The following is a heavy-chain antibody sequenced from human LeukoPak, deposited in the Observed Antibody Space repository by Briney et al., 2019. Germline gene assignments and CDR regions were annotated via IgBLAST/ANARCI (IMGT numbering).Heavy chain of an antibody. CDR1: GFMFSTYS. Sequence: GGSLRLSCAASGFMFSTYSMNWVRQAPGKGLEWVSFIDTSGSYIYYGDSLKGRVTISRDNAKNSLYLQMNGLRAEDTAVYYCARGRSITLLRGVAMSDGFDIWGQGAMVTVSS. J-gene: IGHJ3*02. CDR2: IDTSGSYI. D-gene: IGHD3-10*01. V-gene: IGHV3-21*01. CDR3: ARGRSITLLRGVAMSDGFDI.